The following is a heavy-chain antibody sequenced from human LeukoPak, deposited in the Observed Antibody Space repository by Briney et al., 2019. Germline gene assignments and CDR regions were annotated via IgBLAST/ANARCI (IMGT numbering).Heavy chain of an antibody. CDR3: ARTFVSGDGYKVGYFDY. Sequence: PGGSLRLSCVASGFTVSRNYMSWVRQAPGKGLEWVSLIYTSGSTYYADSVKGRFTISRDNSKNTLYLQMNSLTAEDTAVYYCARTFVSGDGYKVGYFDYWGQGTQVTVSS. J-gene: IGHJ4*02. CDR2: IYTSGST. V-gene: IGHV3-53*01. D-gene: IGHD5-24*01. CDR1: GFTVSRNY.